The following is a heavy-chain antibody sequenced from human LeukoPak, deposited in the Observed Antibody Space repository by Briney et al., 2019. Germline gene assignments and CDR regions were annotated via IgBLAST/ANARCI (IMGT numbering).Heavy chain of an antibody. Sequence: PSGTLSLTCAVSGGSISSSNWWSWVRQPPVKGLEWIGEIYHSGSTNYNPSLKSRVTISVDKSKNQFSLKLSSVTAADTAVYYCASFLYGDYGDYYYYMDVWGKGTTVTVSS. CDR3: ASFLYGDYGDYYYYMDV. D-gene: IGHD4-17*01. V-gene: IGHV4-4*02. CDR2: IYHSGST. CDR1: GGSISSSNW. J-gene: IGHJ6*03.